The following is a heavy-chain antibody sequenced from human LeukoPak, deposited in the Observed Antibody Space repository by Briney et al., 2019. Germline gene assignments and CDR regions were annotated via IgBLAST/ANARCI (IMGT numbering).Heavy chain of an antibody. CDR1: GYTFTSYA. Sequence: ASVKVSCKASGYTFTSYAMHWVRQAPGQRLEWMGWINAGNGNTKYSQKFQGRVTITRDTSASTAYMELSSLRSEDTAVYYCAKAASSSWPSYYYGMDVWGQGTTVTVSS. D-gene: IGHD6-13*01. CDR3: AKAASSSWPSYYYGMDV. J-gene: IGHJ6*02. CDR2: INAGNGNT. V-gene: IGHV1-3*01.